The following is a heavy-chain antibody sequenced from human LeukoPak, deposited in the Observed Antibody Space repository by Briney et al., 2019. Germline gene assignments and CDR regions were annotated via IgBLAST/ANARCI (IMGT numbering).Heavy chain of an antibody. CDR2: IYYSGNT. V-gene: IGHV4-59*01. D-gene: IGHD3-22*01. J-gene: IGHJ4*02. Sequence: SETLSLTCTVSGGSISSYYWSWIRQPPGKGLEWIGYIYYSGNTNYNPSLKSRVTISVATSKNQFSLKLSSVTAADTAVYYCAREDSSGYFPDYWGQGTLVTVSS. CDR3: AREDSSGYFPDY. CDR1: GGSISSYY.